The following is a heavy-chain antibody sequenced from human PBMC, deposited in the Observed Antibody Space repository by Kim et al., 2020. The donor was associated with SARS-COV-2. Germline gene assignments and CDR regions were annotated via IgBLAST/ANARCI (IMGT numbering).Heavy chain of an antibody. V-gene: IGHV4-34*01. CDR2: INHSGST. D-gene: IGHD4-17*01. CDR3: ARAVLRGDQFDY. Sequence: SETLSLTCAVYGGSFSGYYWSWVRQPPGEGLEWIGEINHSGSTNYNPSFKRRVTRSVDTTKNQYSLKLSSVTAADTAVYYCARAVLRGDQFDYWGRGTLVTVSS. J-gene: IGHJ4*02. CDR1: GGSFSGYY.